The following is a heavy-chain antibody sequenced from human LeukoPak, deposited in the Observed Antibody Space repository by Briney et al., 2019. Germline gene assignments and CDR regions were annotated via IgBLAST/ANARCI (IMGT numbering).Heavy chain of an antibody. CDR3: ARGAELPDY. J-gene: IGHJ4*02. Sequence: SETLSLTCTVSGGSISSYYWSWIRQPPGKGLEWIGYVSYGGSTDYNPSLKSRVTISVDTSKNQFSLKLTSVTAADTAVYYCARGAELPDYWGQGTLVTVSS. V-gene: IGHV4-59*01. D-gene: IGHD2-15*01. CDR2: VSYGGST. CDR1: GGSISSYY.